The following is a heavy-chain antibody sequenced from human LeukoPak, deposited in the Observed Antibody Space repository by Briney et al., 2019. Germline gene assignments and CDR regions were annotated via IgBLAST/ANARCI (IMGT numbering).Heavy chain of an antibody. CDR1: GFTFSSYA. D-gene: IGHD2-21*02. CDR2: ISGSGGST. J-gene: IGHJ3*02. CDR3: AKDSVVVTAMSAFDI. Sequence: LAGGSLRLSCAASGFTFSSYAMSWVRQAPGKGLEWVSAISGSGGSTYYADSVKGRFTISRDNSKNTLYLQMNSLRAEDTAVYYCAKDSVVVTAMSAFDIWGQGTMVTVSS. V-gene: IGHV3-23*01.